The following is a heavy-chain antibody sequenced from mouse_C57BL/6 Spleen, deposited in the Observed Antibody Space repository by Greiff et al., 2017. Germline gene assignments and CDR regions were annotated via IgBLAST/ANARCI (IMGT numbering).Heavy chain of an antibody. D-gene: IGHD1-2*01. J-gene: IGHJ4*01. Sequence: VQLQQPGAELVKPGASVKLSCKASGYTFTSYWMQWVKQRPGQGLEWIGEIDPSDSYTNYNQKFKGKATLTVDTSSSTAYMQRSSLTSEDSAVYYCARSFTTAPYYAMDYWGQGTSVTVSS. CDR3: ARSFTTAPYYAMDY. CDR2: IDPSDSYT. CDR1: GYTFTSYW. V-gene: IGHV1-50*01.